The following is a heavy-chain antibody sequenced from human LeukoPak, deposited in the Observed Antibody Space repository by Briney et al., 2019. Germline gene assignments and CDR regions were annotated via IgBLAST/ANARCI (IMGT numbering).Heavy chain of an antibody. CDR2: IYSGGST. D-gene: IGHD3-22*01. CDR3: ARVSYYDTSGYYDLDAFDI. J-gene: IGHJ3*02. V-gene: IGHV3-66*01. Sequence: PGGSLRLSCAASGFTVSSNYLSWVRQAPGKGLEWVSGIYSGGSTYYADSVKGRFTISRDNSKNTLYLQMNSLRAEDTAVYYCARVSYYDTSGYYDLDAFDIWGQGTMVTVSS. CDR1: GFTVSSNY.